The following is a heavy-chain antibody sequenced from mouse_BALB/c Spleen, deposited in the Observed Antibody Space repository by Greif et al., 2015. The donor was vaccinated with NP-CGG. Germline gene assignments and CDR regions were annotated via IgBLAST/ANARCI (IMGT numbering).Heavy chain of an antibody. Sequence: ESGPDLVKPSQSLSLTCTVTGYSITSGYSWHWIRRFPGNKLEWMGYIHYSGSTSYSPSLKSRISITRDTSKNQFFLQLNSVTTEDTATYYCAGPVPGNWYFDVWGAGTTVTVSS. CDR3: AGPVPGNWYFDV. V-gene: IGHV3-1*02. CDR1: GYSITSGYS. J-gene: IGHJ1*01. D-gene: IGHD1-1*01. CDR2: IHYSGST.